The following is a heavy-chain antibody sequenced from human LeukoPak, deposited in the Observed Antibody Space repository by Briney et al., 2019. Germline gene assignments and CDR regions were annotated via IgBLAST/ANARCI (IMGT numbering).Heavy chain of an antibody. V-gene: IGHV4-59*01. J-gene: IGHJ4*02. Sequence: SETLSLTCTVSGGSISSYYWSWIRQPPGKGLEWIGYIYYSGSTNYNPSLKGRVTISVDTSKNQFSLKLSSVTAADTAVYYCARDRMGGTGNWGQGTLVTVSS. D-gene: IGHD1-26*01. CDR1: GGSISSYY. CDR2: IYYSGST. CDR3: ARDRMGGTGN.